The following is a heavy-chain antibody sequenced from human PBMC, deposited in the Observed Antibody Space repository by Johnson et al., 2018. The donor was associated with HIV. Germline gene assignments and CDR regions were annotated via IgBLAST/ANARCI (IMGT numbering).Heavy chain of an antibody. CDR3: ARSMTTVTVAFDI. D-gene: IGHD4-17*01. Sequence: QVQLVESGGGLVQPGGSLRLSCAASGFTFSNYGMHWVRQAPGKGLEWVAFIRYDGSNKYYADSVQGRFTISRDNSKNTLYLQMNSLRAEDTAVYYCARSMTTVTVAFDIWGQGTMVTVSS. CDR2: IRYDGSNK. J-gene: IGHJ3*02. V-gene: IGHV3-30*02. CDR1: GFTFSNYG.